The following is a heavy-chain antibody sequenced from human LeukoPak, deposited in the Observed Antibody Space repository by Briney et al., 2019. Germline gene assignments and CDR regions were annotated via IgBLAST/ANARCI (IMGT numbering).Heavy chain of an antibody. V-gene: IGHV3-30-3*01. CDR2: ISYDGSNK. Sequence: PGGSLRLSCAASGFTFSSYAMHWVRQAPGKGLEWVAIISYDGSNKYYAGSVKGRFTISRDNSKNTLYMQMNSLRSEDTAVYYCARERPVLRFLEWPPLDVWGQGTTVTVSS. J-gene: IGHJ6*02. D-gene: IGHD3-3*01. CDR1: GFTFSSYA. CDR3: ARERPVLRFLEWPPLDV.